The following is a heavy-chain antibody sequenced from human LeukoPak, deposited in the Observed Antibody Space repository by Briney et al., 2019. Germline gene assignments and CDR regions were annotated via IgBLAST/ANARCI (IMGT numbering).Heavy chain of an antibody. V-gene: IGHV3-30*02. CDR2: IPYDGSNK. CDR1: GFTFSSYG. Sequence: PGGSLRLSCAASGFTFSSYGMHWVRQAPGKGLEWVAFIPYDGSNKYYADSVKGRFTISRDNSKNTLYLHMNSLTAEDTAVYYCATQTPSLNFDYWGQGTLVTVSS. D-gene: IGHD2-15*01. CDR3: ATQTPSLNFDY. J-gene: IGHJ4*02.